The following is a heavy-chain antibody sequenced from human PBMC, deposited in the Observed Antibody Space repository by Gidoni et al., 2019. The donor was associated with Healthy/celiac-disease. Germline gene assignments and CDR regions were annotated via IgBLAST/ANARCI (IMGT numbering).Heavy chain of an antibody. V-gene: IGHV3-53*01. CDR2: IYSGGST. Sequence: EVQLVESGGGLSRHGGSLRLSCAASGFTVTRHDMCWVRQAPGKGLEWVAVIYSGGSTYYADSVKGRFTISRDNSKNTLYLQMNSLRAEDTAVYYCARENENSSSWYEGNFGYWGQGTLVTVSS. J-gene: IGHJ4*02. CDR3: ARENENSSSWYEGNFGY. CDR1: GFTVTRHD. D-gene: IGHD6-13*01.